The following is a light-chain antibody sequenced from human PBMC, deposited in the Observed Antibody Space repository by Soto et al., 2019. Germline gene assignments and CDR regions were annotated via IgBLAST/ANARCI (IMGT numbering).Light chain of an antibody. CDR1: QSVTSSY. Sequence: EIVLTQSPGTLSLSPGERATLSCRASQSVTSSYLTWYQQKPGQAPRLLIYGASSRATGIPDRFSGSGSGTVFTLTISRLEPEDFAVYFCQQCGSSPPYTFGQGTKLEIK. CDR3: QQCGSSPPYT. J-gene: IGKJ2*01. V-gene: IGKV3-20*01. CDR2: GAS.